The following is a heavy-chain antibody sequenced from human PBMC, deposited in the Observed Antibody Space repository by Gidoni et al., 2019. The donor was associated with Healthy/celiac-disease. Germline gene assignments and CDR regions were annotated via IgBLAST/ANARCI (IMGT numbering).Heavy chain of an antibody. J-gene: IGHJ4*02. CDR2: ISYDGSNK. CDR1: GFTFSSYG. D-gene: IGHD3-22*01. Sequence: QVQLVESGGGVVQPGRSLRLSCAASGFTFSSYGMHWVRQAPGKGLEWVAVISYDGSNKYYADSVKGRFTISRDNSKNTLYLQMNSLRAEDTAVYYCAKDLLYYDSSGYPDYWGQGTLVTVSS. V-gene: IGHV3-30*18. CDR3: AKDLLYYDSSGYPDY.